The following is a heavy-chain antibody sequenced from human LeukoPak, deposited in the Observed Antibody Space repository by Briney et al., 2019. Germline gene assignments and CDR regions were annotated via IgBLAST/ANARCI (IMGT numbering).Heavy chain of an antibody. D-gene: IGHD6-13*01. CDR1: GGPFSGYY. CDR2: INHSGST. J-gene: IGHJ3*02. Sequence: PSETLSLTCAVYGGPFSGYYWSWIRQPPGKGLEWIGEINHSGSTNYNPSLKSRVTISVDTSKNQFSLKLSSVTAADTAVYYCAKELDAGWGQQLEGVGAFDIWGQGTMVTVSS. V-gene: IGHV4-34*01. CDR3: AKELDAGWGQQLEGVGAFDI.